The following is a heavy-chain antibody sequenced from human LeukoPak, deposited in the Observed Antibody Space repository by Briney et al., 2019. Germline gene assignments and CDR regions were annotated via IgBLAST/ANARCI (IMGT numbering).Heavy chain of an antibody. CDR1: GFTFSSYA. V-gene: IGHV3-23*01. J-gene: IGHJ4*02. CDR2: TSGSGGST. Sequence: GGSLRLSCAASGFTFSSYAMSWVRQAPGKGLEWVSATSGSGGSTYYADSVKGRFTISRDNSKNTLYLQMNSLRAEDTAVYYCAKHYYDSSGYYVLLDYWGQGTLVTVSS. D-gene: IGHD3-22*01. CDR3: AKHYYDSSGYYVLLDY.